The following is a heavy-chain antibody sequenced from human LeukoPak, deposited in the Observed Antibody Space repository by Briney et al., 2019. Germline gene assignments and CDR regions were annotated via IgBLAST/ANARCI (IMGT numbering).Heavy chain of an antibody. V-gene: IGHV4-38-2*02. J-gene: IGHJ4*02. CDR3: ARDEIWGTMVRGVIDY. D-gene: IGHD3-10*01. CDR1: GYSISSGYY. CDR2: IYHSGST. Sequence: PSETLSLTCTVSGYSISSGYYWGWIRQPPGKGLEWIGSIYHSGSTYYNPSLKSRVTISVDTSKNQFSLKLSSVTAADTAVYYCARDEIWGTMVRGVIDYWGQGTLVTVSS.